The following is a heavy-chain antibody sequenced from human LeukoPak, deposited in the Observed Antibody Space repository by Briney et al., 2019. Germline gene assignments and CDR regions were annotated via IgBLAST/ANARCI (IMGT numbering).Heavy chain of an antibody. V-gene: IGHV1-18*01. CDR2: ISAYNGNT. J-gene: IGHJ1*01. D-gene: IGHD6-19*01. CDR1: GYSFTSYG. CDR3: ARAIAVAGTTMDFQR. Sequence: ASVKVSCKASGYSFTSYGISWVRQAPGQGLERMGWISAYNGNTHYEQKLQGRFTITTDTSTRTAYMELRSLRSDDTAVYYCARAIAVAGTTMDFQRWGQGTLVTVSS.